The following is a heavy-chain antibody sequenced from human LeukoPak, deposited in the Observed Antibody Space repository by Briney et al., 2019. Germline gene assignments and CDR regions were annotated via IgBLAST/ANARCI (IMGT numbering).Heavy chain of an antibody. J-gene: IGHJ6*02. CDR1: GYTFTGYY. CDR2: INPNSGGT. V-gene: IGHV1-2*02. CDR3: ARVPPVAPYGLDV. D-gene: IGHD6-19*01. Sequence: ASVKVSCTASGYTFTGYYMHWVRQAPGQGLEWMGWINPNSGGTNYAQKFQGRVTMTRDTSISTAYMELSRLRSDDTAVYYCARVPPVAPYGLDVWGQGTTVTVSS.